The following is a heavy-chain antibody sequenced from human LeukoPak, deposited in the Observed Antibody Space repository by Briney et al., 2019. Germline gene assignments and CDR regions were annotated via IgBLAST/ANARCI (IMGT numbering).Heavy chain of an antibody. Sequence: ASVKVSCKASGYTFTSYAMHWVRQTPGPRLEWMGWINAGNGNTKYSQKFQGRVTITRDTSASTAYMELSSLRSEDTAVYYCARTGSLTGYYYFGYWGQGTLVTVSS. CDR1: GYTFTSYA. J-gene: IGHJ4*02. CDR2: INAGNGNT. CDR3: ARTGSLTGYYYFGY. V-gene: IGHV1-3*01. D-gene: IGHD3-9*01.